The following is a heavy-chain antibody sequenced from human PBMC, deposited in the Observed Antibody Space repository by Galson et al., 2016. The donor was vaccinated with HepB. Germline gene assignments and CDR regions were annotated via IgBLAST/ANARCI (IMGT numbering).Heavy chain of an antibody. V-gene: IGHV3-66*02. D-gene: IGHD4-17*01. CDR1: GFTVSNNY. CDR2: IYSGGTT. Sequence: SLRLSCAASGFTVSNNYMTWVRQAPGKGLEYVSVIYSGGTTYYADSVKGRFTISRDNPQNSLFLQMNTLRAEDTAVYFCVRGVYGDHGWFDYWGQGTLVTVSS. J-gene: IGHJ4*02. CDR3: VRGVYGDHGWFDY.